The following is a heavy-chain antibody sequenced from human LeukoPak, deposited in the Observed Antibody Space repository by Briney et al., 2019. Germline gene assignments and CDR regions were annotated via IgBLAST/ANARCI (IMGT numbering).Heavy chain of an antibody. CDR3: AKGLRVAGTSYYYYYGMDV. V-gene: IGHV3-30*18. CDR2: ISYDGSNK. CDR1: GFTFSSYG. Sequence: GGSLRLSCAASGFTFSSYGMHWVRQAPGKGLEWVAVISYDGSNKYYADSVKGRFTISRDNSKNTLYLQMNSLRAEDTAVYYCAKGLRVAGTSYYYYYGMDVWGQGTTVTVSS. D-gene: IGHD6-19*01. J-gene: IGHJ6*02.